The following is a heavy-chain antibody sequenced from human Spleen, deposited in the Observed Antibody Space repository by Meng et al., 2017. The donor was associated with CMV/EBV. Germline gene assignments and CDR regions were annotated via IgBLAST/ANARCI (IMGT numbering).Heavy chain of an antibody. Sequence: ASVKVSCKASGYPFNSYGISWLRQAPGQGLEWMGWISVYHGNTKYAQKFQGRVTITADKSTSTAYMELSSLRSEDTAVYYCASPRGGMDVWGQGTTVTVSS. J-gene: IGHJ6*02. CDR2: ISVYHGNT. CDR1: GYPFNSYG. V-gene: IGHV1-18*01. D-gene: IGHD6-6*01. CDR3: ASPRGGMDV.